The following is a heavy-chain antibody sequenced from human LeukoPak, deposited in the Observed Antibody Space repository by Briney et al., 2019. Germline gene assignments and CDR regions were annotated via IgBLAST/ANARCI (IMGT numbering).Heavy chain of an antibody. J-gene: IGHJ4*02. V-gene: IGHV1-46*01. CDR1: GYTFTSYY. CDR3: AREPTTVTTDASFDY. Sequence: GASVKVSCKASGYTFTSYYMHWVRQAPGQGLEWMGIINPSGGSTSYAQKFQGRVTMTRDTSTSTVYMELSSLRSEDTAVYYCAREPTTVTTDASFDYWGQGTLVTVSS. D-gene: IGHD4-17*01. CDR2: INPSGGST.